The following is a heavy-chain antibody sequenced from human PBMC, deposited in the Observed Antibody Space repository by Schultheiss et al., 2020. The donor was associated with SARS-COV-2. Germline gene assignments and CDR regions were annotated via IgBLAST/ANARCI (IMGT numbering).Heavy chain of an antibody. CDR3: ARDTYYYDSSGPGGY. J-gene: IGHJ4*02. V-gene: IGHV3-64*04. CDR2: ISSNGGST. Sequence: GGSLRLSCSASGFTFSSYAMHWVRQAPGKGLEYVSAISSNGGSTYYADSVKGRFTISRDNSKNTLYLQMNSLRAEDTAVYYCARDTYYYDSSGPGGYWGQGTLVTVSS. CDR1: GFTFSSYA. D-gene: IGHD3-22*01.